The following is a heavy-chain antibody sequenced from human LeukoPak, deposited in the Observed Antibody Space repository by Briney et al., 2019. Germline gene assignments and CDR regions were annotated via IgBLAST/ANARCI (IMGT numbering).Heavy chain of an antibody. Sequence: GGSLRLSCAASGFSISNDWMSWVRQAPGKGLGWVARVKSRSAGETTDYAAPVKGRFTISRDDSKNTLYLQMNSLKTEDTAVYYCTLIQGWGSGSYYRDFWGQGTLVTVSS. D-gene: IGHD3-10*01. CDR1: GFSISNDW. CDR2: VKSRSAGETT. V-gene: IGHV3-15*01. J-gene: IGHJ4*02. CDR3: TLIQGWGSGSYYRDF.